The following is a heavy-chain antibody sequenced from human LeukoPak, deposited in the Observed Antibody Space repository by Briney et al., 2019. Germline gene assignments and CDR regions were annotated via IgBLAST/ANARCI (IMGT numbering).Heavy chain of an antibody. CDR1: GGYISSYY. CDR3: ARDLGCSGGSCYWNWFDP. V-gene: IGHV4-4*07. D-gene: IGHD2-15*01. J-gene: IGHJ5*02. Sequence: PSETLSLTCTVSGGYISSYYWRWIRQPARQGLAWVGRIYTSGSTNYTHSHKSRVTMSIDTSKTPFSLKLSSVTAADTAVYYCARDLGCSGGSCYWNWFDPWGQGTLVTVSS. CDR2: IYTSGST.